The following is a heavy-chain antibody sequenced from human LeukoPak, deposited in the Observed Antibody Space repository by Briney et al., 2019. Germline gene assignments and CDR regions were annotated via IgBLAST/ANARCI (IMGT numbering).Heavy chain of an antibody. Sequence: PGGSLRLSCAASGFTFSNYWMHWVRQAPGKGLEWVSSISSSGSYIYYADSVKGRFTISRDNAKNSLYLQMNSLRAEDTAVYYCARICGGDCHDAFDIWGQGTMVTVSS. V-gene: IGHV3-21*01. CDR3: ARICGGDCHDAFDI. CDR2: ISSSGSYI. J-gene: IGHJ3*02. CDR1: GFTFSNYW. D-gene: IGHD2-21*02.